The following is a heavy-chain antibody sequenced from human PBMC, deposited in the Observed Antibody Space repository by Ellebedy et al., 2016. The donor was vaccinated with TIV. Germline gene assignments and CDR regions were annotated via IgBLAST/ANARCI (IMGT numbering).Heavy chain of an antibody. V-gene: IGHV3-7*03. CDR1: GFTFSSYW. CDR3: SRDERAVAGPGDY. D-gene: IGHD6-19*01. J-gene: IGHJ4*02. Sequence: GESLKISCAASGFTFSSYWISWVRQAPGKGLEWVANINGDGSEKYYVESGKGRFTISRDNAKNSLYLQMNSLRVKDSAVYYCSRDERAVAGPGDYWGQGTLVIVS. CDR2: INGDGSEK.